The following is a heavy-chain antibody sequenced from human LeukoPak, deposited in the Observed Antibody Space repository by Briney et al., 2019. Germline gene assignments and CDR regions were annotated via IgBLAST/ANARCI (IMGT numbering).Heavy chain of an antibody. V-gene: IGHV3-20*04. CDR1: GFTFSSYG. D-gene: IGHD2-2*02. J-gene: IGHJ3*02. CDR2: INWNGGST. CDR3: ARRDIVVVPAAIFGAFDI. Sequence: PGGSLRLSCAASGFTFSSYGMRWVRQAPGKGLEWVSGINWNGGSTGYADSVKGRFTISRDNAKNSLYLQMNSLRAEDTALYYCARRDIVVVPAAIFGAFDIWGQGTMVTVSS.